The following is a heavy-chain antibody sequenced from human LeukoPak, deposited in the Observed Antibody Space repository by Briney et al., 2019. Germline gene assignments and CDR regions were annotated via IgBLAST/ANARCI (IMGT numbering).Heavy chain of an antibody. CDR3: ARHNNFWSGYYTHNIFDY. V-gene: IGHV4-38-2*01. Sequence: SETLSLTCAVSGYSISGGYYWGWIRQPPGKGLEWIGSIYHSGSTYYNPSLKSRVTISVDTSKNQFPLKLSSVTAADTAVYYCARHNNFWSGYYTHNIFDYWGQGTLVTVSS. J-gene: IGHJ4*02. D-gene: IGHD3-3*01. CDR2: IYHSGST. CDR1: GYSISGGYY.